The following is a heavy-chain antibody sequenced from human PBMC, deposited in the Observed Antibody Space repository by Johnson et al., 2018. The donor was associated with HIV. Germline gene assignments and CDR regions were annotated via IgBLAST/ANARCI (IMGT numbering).Heavy chain of an antibody. V-gene: IGHV3-23*04. CDR1: GFTFDDYA. D-gene: IGHD3-22*01. CDR2: ISGSGGST. Sequence: EVQLVESGGGLVQPGRSLRLSCAASGFTFDDYAMHWVRQAPGKGLEWVSAISGSGGSTYYADSVKGRFTISRYNSKNTLYLQMNSLRAEDTAVYYCARGAPDYYDIPKNAFDMWGQGTMVTVSS. J-gene: IGHJ3*02. CDR3: ARGAPDYYDIPKNAFDM.